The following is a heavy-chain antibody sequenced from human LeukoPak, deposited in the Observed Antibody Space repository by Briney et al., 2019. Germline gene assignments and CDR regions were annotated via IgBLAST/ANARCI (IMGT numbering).Heavy chain of an antibody. CDR3: ARDGGRGYSGYDSSYYYYMDV. D-gene: IGHD5-12*01. J-gene: IGHJ6*03. V-gene: IGHV1-8*01. CDR2: MSPNSGNT. Sequence: GASVKASCKASGYTFTSYDINWMRQATGQGLEWMGWMSPNSGNTGYAQKFQGRVTMTRDTSISTAYMELSSLRSEDTAVYYCARDGGRGYSGYDSSYYYYMDVWGKGTTVTVSS. CDR1: GYTFTSYD.